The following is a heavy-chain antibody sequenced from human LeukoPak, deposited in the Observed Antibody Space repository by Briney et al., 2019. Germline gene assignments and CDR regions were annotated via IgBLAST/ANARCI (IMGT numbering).Heavy chain of an antibody. Sequence: TLSLSFAASGFTFEDYAMDWVRQAPGKGLEWVSGISWNSGNIDYADSVKGRFTISRHNAKNSLYLQMNSMRGEDMALYYCAREGKSDDAFDIWGQGTMVTVSS. CDR3: AREGKSDDAFDI. J-gene: IGHJ3*02. V-gene: IGHV3-9*03. CDR1: GFTFEDYA. CDR2: ISWNSGNI.